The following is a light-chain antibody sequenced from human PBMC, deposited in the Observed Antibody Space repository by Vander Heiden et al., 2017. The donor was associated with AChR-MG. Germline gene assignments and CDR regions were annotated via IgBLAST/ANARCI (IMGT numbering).Light chain of an antibody. Sequence: QSALTQPASVSGSPGQSITISCTGTSSDVGGYNYVSWYQQHPGKAPKLMIYDGSNRPSGVSNRFSGAKSGNTASLTISGLQDEDEADYYCSSYTSSSTPVVFGGGTKLTVL. CDR1: SSDVGGYNY. CDR2: DGS. V-gene: IGLV2-14*03. J-gene: IGLJ2*01. CDR3: SSYTSSSTPVV.